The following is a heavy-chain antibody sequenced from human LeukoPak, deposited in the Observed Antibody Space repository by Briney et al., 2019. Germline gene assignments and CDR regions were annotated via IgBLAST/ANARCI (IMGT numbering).Heavy chain of an antibody. Sequence: SETLSLTCTVSGGTISSYYLSWIRQPPGKGLEWIGYIYYSGSTNYNPSLKGRVTISVDSSKNQFSLQLNSVTAADTAVYYYARRVYGDPYDAFDIWGQGTMVTASS. CDR1: GGTISSYY. CDR2: IYYSGST. V-gene: IGHV4-59*08. CDR3: ARRVYGDPYDAFDI. D-gene: IGHD4-17*01. J-gene: IGHJ3*02.